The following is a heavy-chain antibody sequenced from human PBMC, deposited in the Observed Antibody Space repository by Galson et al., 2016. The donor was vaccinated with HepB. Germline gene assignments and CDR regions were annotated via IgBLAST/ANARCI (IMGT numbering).Heavy chain of an antibody. V-gene: IGHV3-21*01. CDR2: IPSGNRYI. Sequence: SLRLSCAASGFTFSTYSLNWVRQAPGKGLEWVASIPSGNRYIYYAASVKGRFIISRDNAKDSLYLQMNSLRVEDTAVYYCARDLPGDYYGMDVWGQGTTVTVSS. CDR1: GFTFSTYS. D-gene: IGHD2-2*01. CDR3: ARDLPGDYYGMDV. J-gene: IGHJ6*02.